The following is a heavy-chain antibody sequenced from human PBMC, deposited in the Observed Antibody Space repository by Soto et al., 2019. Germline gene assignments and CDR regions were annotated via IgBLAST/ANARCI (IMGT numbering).Heavy chain of an antibody. CDR3: ARTTTVTTLNDY. J-gene: IGHJ4*02. Sequence: QVQLQESGPGLVKPSETLSLTCTVSGGSVSSGSYYWSWIRQPPGKGLEWIGYIYYSGSTNYNPSLKSRVTISVDTSKNQFSLKLSSVTATDTAVYYCARTTTVTTLNDYWGQGTLVTVSS. V-gene: IGHV4-61*01. D-gene: IGHD4-17*01. CDR1: GGSVSSGSYY. CDR2: IYYSGST.